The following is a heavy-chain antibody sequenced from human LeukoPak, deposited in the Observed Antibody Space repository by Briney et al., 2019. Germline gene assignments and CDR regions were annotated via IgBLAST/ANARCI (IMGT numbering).Heavy chain of an antibody. V-gene: IGHV3-30*18. CDR1: GFTFSSYG. Sequence: GGSLRLSCAASGFTFSSYGMHWVRQTPGKGLEWVALISFDGSIEYYVDSVKGRFAISRDNSKNTLFLQMNSLRPEDTAVYYCAKDSDIAVAGSDDALDVWGQGTMVTVSS. CDR2: ISFDGSIE. J-gene: IGHJ3*01. D-gene: IGHD6-19*01. CDR3: AKDSDIAVAGSDDALDV.